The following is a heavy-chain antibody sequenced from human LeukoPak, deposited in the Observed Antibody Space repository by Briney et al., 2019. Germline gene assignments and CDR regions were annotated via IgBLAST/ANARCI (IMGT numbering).Heavy chain of an antibody. CDR2: ISSSSSYI. J-gene: IGHJ4*02. D-gene: IGHD3-9*01. Sequence: GGSLRLSCAASGFTFSSYSMNWVRQAPGKGLEWVSSISSSSSYIYYAVSVKGRFTISRDNAKNSLYLQMNSLRAEDTAVYYCARDALRYFDWLLYYFDYWGQGTLVTVSS. V-gene: IGHV3-21*01. CDR1: GFTFSSYS. CDR3: ARDALRYFDWLLYYFDY.